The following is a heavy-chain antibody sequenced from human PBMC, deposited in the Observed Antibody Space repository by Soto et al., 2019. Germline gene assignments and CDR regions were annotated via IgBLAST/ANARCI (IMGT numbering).Heavy chain of an antibody. CDR3: AKVSAEEWNDAPSNYYYHYYMDV. J-gene: IGHJ6*03. V-gene: IGHV3-30*18. CDR2: ISYDGSNK. D-gene: IGHD1-1*01. CDR1: GFTFSSYG. Sequence: VQLLESGGGVVQPGRSLRLSCAASGFTFSSYGMHWVRQAPGKGLEWVAVISYDGSNKYYADSVKGRFTISRDNSKNTLYLQMNSLRAEDTAVYYCAKVSAEEWNDAPSNYYYHYYMDVWGKGTTVTVSS.